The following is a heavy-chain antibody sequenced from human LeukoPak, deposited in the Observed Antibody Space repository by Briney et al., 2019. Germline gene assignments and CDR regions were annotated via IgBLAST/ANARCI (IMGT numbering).Heavy chain of an antibody. D-gene: IGHD6-19*01. V-gene: IGHV4-59*01. CDR1: GGSISSYY. Sequence: SETLSLTCTVSGGSISSYYWSWIRQPPGKGLEWIGYIYYSGSTNYNPSLKSRVTISVDTSKNQFSLKLSSVTAADTAVYYCARCPGIAVAGTPYYYYGMDVWGQGTTVTVSS. CDR2: IYYSGST. J-gene: IGHJ6*02. CDR3: ARCPGIAVAGTPYYYYGMDV.